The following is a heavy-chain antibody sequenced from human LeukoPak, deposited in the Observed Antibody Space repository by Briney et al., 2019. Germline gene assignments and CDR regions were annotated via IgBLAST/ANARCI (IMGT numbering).Heavy chain of an antibody. Sequence: KSGGSLRLSCAASGFTFSSYSMNWVRQAPGKGLEWVSSISSSSSYIYYADSVKGRFTISRDNSKNTLSLQMSSLRAEDTAVYYCAKSATVGIKAPFDCWGQGALVTVSS. CDR3: AKSATVGIKAPFDC. CDR2: ISSSSSYI. V-gene: IGHV3-21*04. D-gene: IGHD1-26*01. CDR1: GFTFSSYS. J-gene: IGHJ4*02.